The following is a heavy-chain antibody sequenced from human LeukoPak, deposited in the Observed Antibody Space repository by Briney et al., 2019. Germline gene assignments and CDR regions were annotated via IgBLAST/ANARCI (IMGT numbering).Heavy chain of an antibody. V-gene: IGHV4-4*09. CDR2: IYTSGST. Sequence: SETLSLTCTVSGGSISSYCWSWIRQPPGKGLEWIGYIYTSGSTNYNPSLKSRVTISVDTSKNQFSLKLSSVTAADTAVYYCARSTRYCSGGSCPISYWGQGTLVTVSS. CDR1: GGSISSYC. D-gene: IGHD2-15*01. J-gene: IGHJ4*02. CDR3: ARSTRYCSGGSCPISY.